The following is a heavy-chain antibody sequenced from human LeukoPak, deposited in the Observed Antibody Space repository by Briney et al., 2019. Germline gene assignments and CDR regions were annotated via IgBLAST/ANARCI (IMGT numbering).Heavy chain of an antibody. CDR2: INHSGTT. CDR1: GGSFSGYY. CDR3: ARALVRGSRYNWFDP. J-gene: IGHJ5*02. V-gene: IGHV4-34*01. D-gene: IGHD3-10*01. Sequence: SETLSLTCAVYGGSFSGYYWSWIRQPPGKGLEWIGEINHSGTTNYNPSLKSRVTISVDTSKNQFSLKLSSVTAADTAVYYCARALVRGSRYNWFDPWGQGTLVTVSS.